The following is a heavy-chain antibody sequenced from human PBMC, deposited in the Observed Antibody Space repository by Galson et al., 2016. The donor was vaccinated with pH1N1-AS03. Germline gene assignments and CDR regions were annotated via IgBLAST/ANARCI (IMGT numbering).Heavy chain of an antibody. V-gene: IGHV4-4*02. CDR2: IYHNGNS. CDR3: ARAGQRHRVGDY. Sequence: SETLSLTCAVSGDSISRNPWWTWVRQPPGKGLEWIAEIYHNGNSNYNPTLKSRVSISVDKSKNQFSLNLSSVTAADTAVYYCARAGQRHRVGDYWGHGTLVTVSS. D-gene: IGHD6-25*01. CDR1: GDSISRNPW. J-gene: IGHJ4*01.